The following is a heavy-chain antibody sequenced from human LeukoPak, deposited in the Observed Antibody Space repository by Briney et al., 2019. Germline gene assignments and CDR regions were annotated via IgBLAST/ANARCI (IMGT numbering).Heavy chain of an antibody. Sequence: GGSLRLSCAASGFTLSTYWMSWVRQAPGKGLEWVAHIKQDGSQEYYVDSVRGRFTISRDNAKNSLNLQMNYLRSDNTAVYYCARGVPYPSWSGPHYSDDWGQGILVTVSS. D-gene: IGHD3-3*01. J-gene: IGHJ4*02. CDR3: ARGVPYPSWSGPHYSDD. V-gene: IGHV3-7*01. CDR1: GFTLSTYW. CDR2: IKQDGSQE.